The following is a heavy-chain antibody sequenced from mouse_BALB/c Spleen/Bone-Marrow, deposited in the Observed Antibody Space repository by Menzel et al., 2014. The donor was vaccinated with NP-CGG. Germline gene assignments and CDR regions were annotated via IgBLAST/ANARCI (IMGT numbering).Heavy chain of an antibody. D-gene: IGHD1-2*01. J-gene: IGHJ4*01. Sequence: EVMLVESGGGLVKPGGSLKLSCAASGFTFSSYAMSWVRQTPEKRLEWVASISSGGSTYYPDSVKGRFTTSRDNARNILYLQMSSLRSEDTAMYYCAREGGTTAHYYAMDYWGQGTSVTVSS. CDR2: ISSGGST. CDR3: AREGGTTAHYYAMDY. CDR1: GFTFSSYA. V-gene: IGHV5-6-5*01.